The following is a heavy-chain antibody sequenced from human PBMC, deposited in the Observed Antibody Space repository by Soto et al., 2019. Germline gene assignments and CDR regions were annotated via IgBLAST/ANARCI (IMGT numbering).Heavy chain of an antibody. Sequence: QVQLVQSGAEVKKPGSSVKVSCKASGGTFSSYAISWVRQAPGQGLEWMGGIIPIFGTANYAQKFQGRVTITEDESTSTAYMELSSLRSEDTAVYYCARGIRYARYCSSTSCAGGMDVWGQGTTVTVSS. CDR3: ARGIRYARYCSSTSCAGGMDV. V-gene: IGHV1-69*01. J-gene: IGHJ6*02. D-gene: IGHD2-2*01. CDR1: GGTFSSYA. CDR2: IIPIFGTA.